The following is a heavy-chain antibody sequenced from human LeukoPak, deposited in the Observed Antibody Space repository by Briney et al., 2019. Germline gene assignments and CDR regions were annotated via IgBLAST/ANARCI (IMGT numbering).Heavy chain of an antibody. D-gene: IGHD3-10*01. CDR1: GFTFSSYA. V-gene: IGHV3-30-3*01. CDR3: ARVVRGVNDY. Sequence: GGSLRLSCAASGFTFSSYAMHWVRQAPGKGLEWVAVISYDGSNKYYADSVKGRFTTSRDNSKNTLYLQMNSLRAEDTAVYYCARVVRGVNDYWGQGTLVTVSS. J-gene: IGHJ4*02. CDR2: ISYDGSNK.